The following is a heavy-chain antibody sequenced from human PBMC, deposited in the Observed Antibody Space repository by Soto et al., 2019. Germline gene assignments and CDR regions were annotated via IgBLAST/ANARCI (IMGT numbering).Heavy chain of an antibody. CDR3: ARYAAADYYDSSGYYYYFDY. CDR1: GGTFSSYA. J-gene: IGHJ4*02. CDR2: IIPILGTA. D-gene: IGHD3-22*01. Sequence: ASVKVSCKASGGTFSSYAISWVRQAPGQGLEWMGGIIPILGTANYAQKFQGRVTITADKSTSTAYMELSSLRSEDTAVYYCARYAAADYYDSSGYYYYFDYWGQGTLVTVSS. V-gene: IGHV1-69*10.